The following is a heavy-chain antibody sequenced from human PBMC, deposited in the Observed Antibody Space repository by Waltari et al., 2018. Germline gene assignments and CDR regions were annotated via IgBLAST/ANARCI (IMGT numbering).Heavy chain of an antibody. D-gene: IGHD4-17*01. CDR2: ISYDGSNK. Sequence: QVQLVESGGGVVQPGRSLRLSCAASGFTFSSYAMPWVRPAPGKGLEWVAVISYDGSNKYYADSVKGRFTISRDNSKNTLYLQMNSLRAEDTAVYYCAREAYGDYGGNCCDAFDIWGQGTMVTVSS. V-gene: IGHV3-30-3*01. J-gene: IGHJ3*02. CDR3: AREAYGDYGGNCCDAFDI. CDR1: GFTFSSYA.